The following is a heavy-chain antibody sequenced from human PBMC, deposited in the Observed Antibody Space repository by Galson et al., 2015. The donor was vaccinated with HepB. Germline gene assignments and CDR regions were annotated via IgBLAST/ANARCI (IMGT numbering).Heavy chain of an antibody. D-gene: IGHD4-23*01. CDR1: GFIFSNYH. V-gene: IGHV3-21*06. CDR3: ARDKWDRDGGNSGFDH. CDR2: ISVRSTYI. J-gene: IGHJ4*02. Sequence: SLRLSCAASGFIFSNYHMNWVRQAPGKGLEWVTSISVRSTYIYYTDSVKGRFTISRDSAKNSMYLQMNNLRVEDTAVYYCARDKWDRDGGNSGFDHWGQGTLVTVSS.